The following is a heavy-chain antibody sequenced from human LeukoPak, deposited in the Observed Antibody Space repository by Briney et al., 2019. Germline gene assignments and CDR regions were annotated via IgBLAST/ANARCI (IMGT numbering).Heavy chain of an antibody. D-gene: IGHD3-9*01. V-gene: IGHV1-24*01. CDR3: ATLGYDYDILTGFDP. CDR2: FDPEDGET. Sequence: ASVKVSCKVSGYTLTELSMHWVRQAPGKGLEWMGGFDPEDGETIYAQKFQGRVTMTEDTSTDTAYMELSSLRSEDTAVYYRATLGYDYDILTGFDPWGQGTLVTVSS. J-gene: IGHJ5*02. CDR1: GYTLTELS.